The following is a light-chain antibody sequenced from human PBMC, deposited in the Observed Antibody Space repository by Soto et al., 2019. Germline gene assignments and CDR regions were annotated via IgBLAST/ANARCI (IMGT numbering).Light chain of an antibody. Sequence: QSALTQPRSVSGSPGQSVTISCTGTSSDVGGYNYVSWYQQHPGKAPKLMIYDVSKRPSGVPDRFSGSKSGNTASLTISGLQAEDEADYYCSSYAGSYTSYVVFGGGTQLTVL. CDR3: SSYAGSYTSYVV. CDR2: DVS. V-gene: IGLV2-11*01. CDR1: SSDVGGYNY. J-gene: IGLJ2*01.